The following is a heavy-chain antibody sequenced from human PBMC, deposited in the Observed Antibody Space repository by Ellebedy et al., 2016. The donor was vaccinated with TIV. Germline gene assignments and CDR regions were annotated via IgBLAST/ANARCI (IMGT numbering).Heavy chain of an antibody. V-gene: IGHV3-72*01. D-gene: IGHD2-21*01. CDR3: ARWDSGECRD. J-gene: IGHJ4*02. CDR2: TKNRANSYTI. CDR1: GFTFSDHY. Sequence: GESLKISCSASGFTFSDHYMDWVRLAPGKGLEWVGRTKNRANSYTIEYAASVKGRFTISRDDSKNSVYLQMNSLKTEDTALYYCARWDSGECRDWGQGTLVTVSS.